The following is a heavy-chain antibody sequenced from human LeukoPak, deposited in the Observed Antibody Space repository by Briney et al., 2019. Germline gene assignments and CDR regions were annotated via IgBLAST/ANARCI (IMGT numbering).Heavy chain of an antibody. V-gene: IGHV1-18*01. D-gene: IGHD2-15*01. CDR3: ARGLCSGGSCYPFDY. Sequence: ASVKVSCKASGYTFTSYGISWVRQAPGQGLEWMGWISAYNGSTNYPLKLQGRVTMTTDTSTSTAYMDLRSLRYDDTAVYYCARGLCSGGSCYPFDYWGQGTMVTVSS. J-gene: IGHJ4*02. CDR1: GYTFTSYG. CDR2: ISAYNGST.